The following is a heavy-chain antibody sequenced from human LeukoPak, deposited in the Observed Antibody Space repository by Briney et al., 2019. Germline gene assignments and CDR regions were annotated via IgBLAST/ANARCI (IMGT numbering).Heavy chain of an antibody. CDR3: ASSCYYDSSEYYFDY. Sequence: GASVKVSCKASGGTFSSYTISWVRQAPGQGLEWMGRIIPILGIANYAQKFQGRVTITADKSTSTAYMELSSLRSEDTAVYYCASSCYYDSSEYYFDYWGQGTLVTVSS. D-gene: IGHD3-22*01. V-gene: IGHV1-69*02. J-gene: IGHJ4*02. CDR2: IIPILGIA. CDR1: GGTFSSYT.